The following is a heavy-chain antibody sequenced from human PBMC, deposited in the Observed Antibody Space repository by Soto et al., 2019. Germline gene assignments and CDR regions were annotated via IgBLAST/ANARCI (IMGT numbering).Heavy chain of an antibody. CDR2: INHSGST. CDR1: GGSFSGYY. Sequence: PSETLSLTCAVYGGSFSGYYWSWIRQPPGKGLEWIGEINHSGSTNYNPSLKSRVTISVDTSKNQFYLQWSSLKASDTAMYYCARRVVSVAGTGDAFDIWGQGTMVTVSS. V-gene: IGHV4-34*01. D-gene: IGHD6-19*01. CDR3: ARRVVSVAGTGDAFDI. J-gene: IGHJ3*02.